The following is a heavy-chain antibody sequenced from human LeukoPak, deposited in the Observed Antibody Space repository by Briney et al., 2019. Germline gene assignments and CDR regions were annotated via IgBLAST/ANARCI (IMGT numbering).Heavy chain of an antibody. Sequence: GGSLRLSCGASGFSFSTYSMNWVRQAPGKGLEWVSSISSGSTSMYYADSAKGRFTISRDNTRNSLYLQMDSLRAEDTAVYYCASLDRQRNYWYFDLWGRGTLVTVSS. CDR2: ISSGSTSM. V-gene: IGHV3-21*01. CDR1: GFSFSTYS. D-gene: IGHD1-1*01. CDR3: ASLDRQRNYWYFDL. J-gene: IGHJ2*01.